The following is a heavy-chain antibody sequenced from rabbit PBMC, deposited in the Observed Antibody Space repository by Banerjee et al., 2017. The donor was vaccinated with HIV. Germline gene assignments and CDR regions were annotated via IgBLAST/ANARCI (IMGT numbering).Heavy chain of an antibody. CDR2: INTSSGNT. V-gene: IGHV1S45*01. Sequence: QEQLEESGGDLVKPGASLTLSCKASGFSFSNKYVMCWVRQAPGKGLEWIACINTSSGNTVYASWAKGRFTISRTSSTTVTLQMTSLTAADTATYFCARDRDGDAGYGSLALWGQGTLVTVS. J-gene: IGHJ3*01. CDR1: GFSFSNKYV. D-gene: IGHD7-1*01. CDR3: ARDRDGDAGYGSLAL.